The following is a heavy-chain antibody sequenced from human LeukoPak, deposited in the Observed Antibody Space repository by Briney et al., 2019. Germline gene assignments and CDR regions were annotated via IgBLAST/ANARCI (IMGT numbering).Heavy chain of an antibody. J-gene: IGHJ4*02. D-gene: IGHD6-25*01. CDR2: ISNSGGST. V-gene: IGHV3-23*01. CDR1: GFTFSSFA. Sequence: GGSLSLSCAASGFTFSSFAMTWVRQAPGKGLEWVSGISNSGGSTYYPDSVRGRFTISRDNAKNSLYLQMNSLRAEDTAVYYCARYSSGWPGYFDYWGQGTLVTVSS. CDR3: ARYSSGWPGYFDY.